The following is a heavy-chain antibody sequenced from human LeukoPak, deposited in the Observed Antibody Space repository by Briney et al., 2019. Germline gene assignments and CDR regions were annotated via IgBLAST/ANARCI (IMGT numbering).Heavy chain of an antibody. Sequence: ASVKVSCKASGYTFTIYDINWVRQATGQGLEWMGWMNPNSGNTGYAQKFQGRVTMTRDMSTRTVYMELSDLRPEDTAVYYCARDYSGEWEQLTGWWFDPWGQGTLVTVSS. V-gene: IGHV1-8*01. CDR2: MNPNSGNT. CDR1: GYTFTIYD. CDR3: ARDYSGEWEQLTGWWFDP. J-gene: IGHJ5*02. D-gene: IGHD1-26*01.